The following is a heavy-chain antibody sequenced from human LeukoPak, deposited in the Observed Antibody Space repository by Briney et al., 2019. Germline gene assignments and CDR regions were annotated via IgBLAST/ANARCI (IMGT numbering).Heavy chain of an antibody. J-gene: IGHJ4*02. CDR2: IYYSGST. V-gene: IGHV4-39*01. CDR1: GGSISSSSYY. CDR3: ARRLAVAPYHFDY. Sequence: PSETLSLTCTVSGGSISSSSYYWGWIRQPPGKGLEWIGSIYYSGSTYYNPSLKSRVTISVDTSNNQFSLKLSSVTAADTAVYYCARRLAVAPYHFDYWGQGTLVTVSS. D-gene: IGHD6-19*01.